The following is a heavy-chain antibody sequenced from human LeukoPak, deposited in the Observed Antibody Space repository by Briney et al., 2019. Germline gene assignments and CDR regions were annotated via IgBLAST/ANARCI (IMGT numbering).Heavy chain of an antibody. Sequence: GGSLRLSCAASGFSISNFWMHWVRQAPGKGLVWASRINSDGSSTTYADSVKGRFTISRDNARNTLYLQANSLRAEDTAVSYCARGAARCSGGHCYPDWGRGTLVTVSS. CDR1: GFSISNFW. CDR3: ARGAARCSGGHCYPD. D-gene: IGHD2-15*01. CDR2: INSDGSST. J-gene: IGHJ4*02. V-gene: IGHV3-74*01.